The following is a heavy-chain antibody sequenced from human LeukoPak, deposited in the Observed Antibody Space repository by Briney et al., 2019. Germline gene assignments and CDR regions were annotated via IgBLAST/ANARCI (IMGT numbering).Heavy chain of an antibody. V-gene: IGHV3-23*01. J-gene: IGHJ6*02. CDR1: GFTFSTYA. D-gene: IGHD3-9*01. Sequence: GGSLRLYCAASGFTFSTYAMSWVRQVPGKGLEWVSAISGSDDRIYYADSVRGHFSISRDNSRNTVYLQMNSLRAEDTAVYYCAKVRPPYFDWLTDYAMDVWGQGTTVTVSS. CDR3: AKVRPPYFDWLTDYAMDV. CDR2: ISGSDDRI.